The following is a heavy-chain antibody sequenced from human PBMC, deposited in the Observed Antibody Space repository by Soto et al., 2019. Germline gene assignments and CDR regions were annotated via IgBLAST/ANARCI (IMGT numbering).Heavy chain of an antibody. D-gene: IGHD1-1*01. CDR3: ARGKGMEENYYYYGMDI. V-gene: IGHV1-3*01. J-gene: IGHJ6*02. CDR1: GYTFTTHA. Sequence: VASVKVSRKASGYTFTTHAMHWLRQAPGQSLEWMGWINGGTGQTKHSQRFQGRVNITRDPSASTAYMELSSLRSEDTAVYYCARGKGMEENYYYYGMDIWGQGTTVTVSS. CDR2: INGGTGQT.